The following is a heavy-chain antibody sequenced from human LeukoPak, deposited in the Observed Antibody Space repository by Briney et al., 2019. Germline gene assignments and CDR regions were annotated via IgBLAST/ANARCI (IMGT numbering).Heavy chain of an antibody. V-gene: IGHV3-9*01. CDR1: GFTFDDYA. CDR3: AKDNRGTYYFYYFDY. Sequence: GGSLRLSCATSGFTFDDYAMHWVRQAPGKGLEWVSGISSNSDRTVYADSVKGRFTISRDNAKKSPYLQMNSLRGEDTALYYCAKDNRGTYYFYYFDYWGQGTPVTVSS. J-gene: IGHJ4*02. D-gene: IGHD1-26*01. CDR2: ISSNSDRT.